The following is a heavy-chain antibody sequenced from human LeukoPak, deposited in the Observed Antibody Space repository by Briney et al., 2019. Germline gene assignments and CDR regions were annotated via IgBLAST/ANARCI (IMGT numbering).Heavy chain of an antibody. D-gene: IGHD2-2*01. Sequence: PGGSLRLPCAASGVTFNNYAMSWVRQAPGKGLEWVSTIGGSGSNTYYADSVKGRFTISRDNSRNTLYLQMNSLRAEDTALYYCAKDSEVVPAAPYGMDVWGQGTTVTVSS. V-gene: IGHV3-23*01. CDR1: GVTFNNYA. CDR3: AKDSEVVPAAPYGMDV. CDR2: IGGSGSNT. J-gene: IGHJ6*02.